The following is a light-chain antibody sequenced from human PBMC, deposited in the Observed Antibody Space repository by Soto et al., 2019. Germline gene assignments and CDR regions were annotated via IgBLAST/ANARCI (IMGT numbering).Light chain of an antibody. V-gene: IGKV3-20*01. J-gene: IGKJ1*01. CDR1: QSVSSSF. Sequence: EIVLTQSPGTLSLSPGERATLSCRASQSVSSSFLAWYQQKPGQAPRLLIYGASSRATGFPDRFSGRGSGTDFTLTISRLEPEDFAVYYCQLYDYSQWTFAQGTK. CDR3: QLYDYSQWT. CDR2: GAS.